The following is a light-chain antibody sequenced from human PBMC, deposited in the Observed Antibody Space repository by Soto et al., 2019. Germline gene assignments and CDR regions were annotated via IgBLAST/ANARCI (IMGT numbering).Light chain of an antibody. CDR1: QGISTL. V-gene: IGKV1-9*01. Sequence: DILLTQSPSFLSASVGARVTITCRASQGISTLLAWYQQKSGKAPNLLIYPASTLQSGVPSRFSGSGSGTEFTLTISSLQPEDFATYYCQQFYDYPLTCGGGTRVEIK. CDR3: QQFYDYPLT. J-gene: IGKJ4*01. CDR2: PAS.